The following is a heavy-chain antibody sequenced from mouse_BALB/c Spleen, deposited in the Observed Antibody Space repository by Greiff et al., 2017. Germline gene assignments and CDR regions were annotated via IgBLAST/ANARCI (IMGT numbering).Heavy chain of an antibody. CDR2: ISYSGST. D-gene: IGHD1-1*01. CDR3: ARDGSSAFAY. Sequence: EVQVVESGPSLVKPSQTLSLTCSVTGDSITSGYWNWIRKFPGNKLEYMGYISYSGSTYYNPSLKSRISITRDTSKNQYYLQLNSVTTEDTATYYCARDGSSAFAYWGQGTLVTVSA. V-gene: IGHV3-8*02. CDR1: GDSITSGY. J-gene: IGHJ3*01.